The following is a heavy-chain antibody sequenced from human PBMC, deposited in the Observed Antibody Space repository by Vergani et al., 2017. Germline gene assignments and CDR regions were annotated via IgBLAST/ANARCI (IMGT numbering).Heavy chain of an antibody. CDR3: ARGPLYSSSWYDY. Sequence: QVQLQESGPGLVKPSETLSLTCTVSGGSISSYYWSWIRQPPGKGLEWIGYIYYSGSTNYNPSLKSRVTIPVDTSKNQFSLKLSSVTAADTAVYYCARGPLYSSSWYDYWGQGTLVTVSS. CDR1: GGSISSYY. V-gene: IGHV4-59*01. D-gene: IGHD6-13*01. CDR2: IYYSGST. J-gene: IGHJ4*02.